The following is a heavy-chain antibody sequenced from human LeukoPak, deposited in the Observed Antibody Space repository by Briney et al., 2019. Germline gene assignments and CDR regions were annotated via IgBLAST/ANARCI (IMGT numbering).Heavy chain of an antibody. J-gene: IGHJ4*02. V-gene: IGHV3-30*18. CDR3: AKEATVTTGYYFDY. Sequence: PGGSLSLSCAASGFTFSSYGMHWVRQAPGKGLEWVAVISYDGSNKYYADSVKGRFTISRDNSKNTLYLQMNSLRAEDTAVYYCAKEATVTTGYYFDYWGQGTLVTVSS. CDR2: ISYDGSNK. D-gene: IGHD4-17*01. CDR1: GFTFSSYG.